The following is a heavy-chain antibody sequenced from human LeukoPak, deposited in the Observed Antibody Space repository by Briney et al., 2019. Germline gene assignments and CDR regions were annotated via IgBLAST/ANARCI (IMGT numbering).Heavy chain of an antibody. V-gene: IGHV3-30*18. CDR3: AKIPLAAAGPRFDY. Sequence: GGSLRLSCAASGFTFSSYAMHWVRQAPGKGLEWVAVISYDGSNKYYADSVKGRFTISRDNSKNTLYLQMNSLRAEDTAVYYCAKIPLAAAGPRFDYWGQGTLVTVSS. J-gene: IGHJ4*02. CDR1: GFTFSSYA. D-gene: IGHD6-13*01. CDR2: ISYDGSNK.